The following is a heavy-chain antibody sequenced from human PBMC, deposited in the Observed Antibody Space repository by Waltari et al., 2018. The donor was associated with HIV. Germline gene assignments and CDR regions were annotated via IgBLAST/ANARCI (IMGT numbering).Heavy chain of an antibody. V-gene: IGHV1-18*01. CDR1: GYTFSAYT. Sequence: VQLVQSGAEMRKPGASVKVSCRASGYTFSAYTISWVRQAPGQGLEWMGWISGYNGNTNYAKKFQGRVNITTDTSTSTAHMELRSLRADDTAVYYCARGVSIVRGVMIRGHMDVWGQGTTVTVSS. D-gene: IGHD3-10*01. CDR2: ISGYNGNT. CDR3: ARGVSIVRGVMIRGHMDV. J-gene: IGHJ6*02.